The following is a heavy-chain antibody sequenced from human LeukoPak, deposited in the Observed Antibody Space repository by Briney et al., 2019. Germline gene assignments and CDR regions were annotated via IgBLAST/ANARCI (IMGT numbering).Heavy chain of an antibody. J-gene: IGHJ4*02. CDR1: GFTFTDVY. CDR2: ISPNSADI. V-gene: IGHV3-11*01. Sequence: SGGSLRLSCAASGFTFTDVYMSWIRQSPGKGLEWLAYISPNSADISYADSVKGRFTISMDNAKNSLYLQMNSLRVEDTGIYYCSRDPRSLDYWGQGALVTVSS. CDR3: SRDPRSLDY.